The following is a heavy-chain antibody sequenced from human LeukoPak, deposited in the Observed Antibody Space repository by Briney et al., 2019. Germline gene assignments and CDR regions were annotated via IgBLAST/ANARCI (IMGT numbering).Heavy chain of an antibody. Sequence: ASEKVSCKASGRTFSSYAISWVRQAPGQGLEWMGGIIPIFGTANYAQKFQGRVTITADESTSTAYMELSSLRSEDTAVYYCARGQAAKPNYYYMHVWAKGTTVTVSS. CDR1: GRTFSSYA. CDR2: IIPIFGTA. J-gene: IGHJ6*03. D-gene: IGHD2-2*01. V-gene: IGHV1-69*01. CDR3: ARGQAAKPNYYYMHV.